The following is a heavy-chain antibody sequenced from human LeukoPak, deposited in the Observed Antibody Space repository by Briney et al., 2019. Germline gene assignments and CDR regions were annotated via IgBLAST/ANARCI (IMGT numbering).Heavy chain of an antibody. CDR2: IYYSGST. Sequence: PSETLSLTCTVSGGSISSSSYYWGWIRQPPGKGLEWIGSIYYSGSTYYNPSLKSRVTISVDTSKNQFSLKLRSVTAADTAVYYCARGPLGYDSSDYWGQGTLVTVSS. V-gene: IGHV4-39*07. CDR1: GGSISSSSYY. J-gene: IGHJ4*02. CDR3: ARGPLGYDSSDY. D-gene: IGHD3-22*01.